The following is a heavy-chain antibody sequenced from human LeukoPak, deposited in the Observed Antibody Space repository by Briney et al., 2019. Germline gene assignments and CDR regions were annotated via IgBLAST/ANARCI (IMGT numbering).Heavy chain of an antibody. CDR2: ITGNGANT. D-gene: IGHD3-10*01. CDR1: GFTFSSYG. J-gene: IGHJ5*02. Sequence: PGGSLRLSCAASGFTFSSYGMSWVRQAPGKGLEWVSAITGNGANTFYADSVEGRFTISRDNSKNTMYLQMNSLRAEDTALYYCARDRSGSYPNWFDPWGQGTLVTVSS. V-gene: IGHV3-23*01. CDR3: ARDRSGSYPNWFDP.